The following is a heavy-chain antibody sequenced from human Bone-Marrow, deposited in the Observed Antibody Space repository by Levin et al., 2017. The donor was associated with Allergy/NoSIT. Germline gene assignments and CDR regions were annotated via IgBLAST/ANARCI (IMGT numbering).Heavy chain of an antibody. D-gene: IGHD6-19*01. Sequence: GESLKISCAASGFIFSSYGMHWVRQPPGKGLEWVAVISYDGSHKDYADTVKGRFIISRDYSKNTVYLQMNSLRPEDTAVYYCAKDPYRSGWHELDYWGQGTLVTVSS. CDR3: AKDPYRSGWHELDY. J-gene: IGHJ4*02. CDR2: ISYDGSHK. CDR1: GFIFSSYG. V-gene: IGHV3-30*18.